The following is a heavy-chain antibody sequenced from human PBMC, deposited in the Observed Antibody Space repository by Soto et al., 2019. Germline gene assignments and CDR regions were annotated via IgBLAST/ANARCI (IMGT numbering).Heavy chain of an antibody. CDR1: GGSVRSGRYN. D-gene: IGHD5-12*01. V-gene: IGHV4-61*01. CDR3: AKPAVATYFVSGFDP. CDR2: MYYSVST. Sequence: SETLSLTGTVSGGSVRSGRYNWNWIRQPPGKALEGFGYMYYSVSTNYHPSLKRRVTIPVDTSKKQSSLKLSSVTAAPAAVYFSAKPAVATYFVSGFDPWGKGPMVTVSS. J-gene: IGHJ5*02.